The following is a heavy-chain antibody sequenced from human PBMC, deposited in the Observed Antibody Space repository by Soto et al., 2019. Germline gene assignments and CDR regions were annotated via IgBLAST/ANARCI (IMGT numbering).Heavy chain of an antibody. CDR3: ARDLGNIVVVTEPYGWFDP. D-gene: IGHD2-21*02. CDR2: INPSGGST. Sequence: QVQLVQSGAEVKKPGASVKVSCKASGYTFTSYYMHWVRQAPGQGLEWMGIINPSGGSTSDAQKFHGRVTMTRDTSKSTGYRELSSLRSEDTAVYYCARDLGNIVVVTEPYGWFDPWGQGTLVTVSS. V-gene: IGHV1-46*03. CDR1: GYTFTSYY. J-gene: IGHJ5*02.